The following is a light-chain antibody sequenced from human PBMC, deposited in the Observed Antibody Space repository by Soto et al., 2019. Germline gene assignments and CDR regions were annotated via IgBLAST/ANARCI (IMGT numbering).Light chain of an antibody. Sequence: EIVLTQSPDTLYVSPLERGSLXCRPSQSVRTKLAWYQQKAGQAPRLLIYGASTRATGIPDRFSGSGSGTEFTLTISSLQSEDFAVYYCQQYNSWPPITFGQGTRLEIK. CDR2: GAS. V-gene: IGKV3-15*01. J-gene: IGKJ5*01. CDR3: QQYNSWPPIT. CDR1: QSVRTK.